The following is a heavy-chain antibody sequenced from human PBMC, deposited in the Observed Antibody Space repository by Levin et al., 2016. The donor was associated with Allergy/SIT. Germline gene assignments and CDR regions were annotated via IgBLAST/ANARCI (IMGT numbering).Heavy chain of an antibody. V-gene: IGHV3-23*01. D-gene: IGHD3-9*01. CDR2: ISGSGGST. J-gene: IGHJ6*03. CDR1: GFTFSSYA. CDR3: AKGRVGYDILERHPMDV. Sequence: GESLKISCAASGFTFSSYAMSWVRQAPGKGLEWVSAISGSGGSTYYADSVKGRFTISRDNSKNILFLQMNSLRADDTAVYYCAKGRVGYDILERHPMDVWGKGTTVTVSS.